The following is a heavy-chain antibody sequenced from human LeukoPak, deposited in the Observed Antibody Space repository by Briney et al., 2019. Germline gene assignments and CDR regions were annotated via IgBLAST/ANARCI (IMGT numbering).Heavy chain of an antibody. Sequence: GGSLRLSCAASGFTFSSYAMSWVRQAPGKGLEWVSTISGSASSTYYADSVKGRFTFSRDNSKNMLYLQMNSLKTEDTAVYYCARDLGIAAAAFDYWGQGTLVTVSS. CDR2: ISGSASST. V-gene: IGHV3-23*01. CDR1: GFTFSSYA. D-gene: IGHD6-13*01. J-gene: IGHJ4*02. CDR3: ARDLGIAAAAFDY.